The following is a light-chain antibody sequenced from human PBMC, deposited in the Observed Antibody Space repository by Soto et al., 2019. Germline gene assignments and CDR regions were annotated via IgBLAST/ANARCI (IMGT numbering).Light chain of an antibody. Sequence: DIQMTQSPSSLSASVGDRVTITCQASQDISNYLTWYQQKPGKAPKILIDDASNLETGVQSKFSGSGSGTDFTFTISSLQPEDIATYYCQQYDNLPRNTFGQGTKLEIK. CDR1: QDISNY. CDR3: QQYDNLPRNT. CDR2: DAS. J-gene: IGKJ2*01. V-gene: IGKV1-33*01.